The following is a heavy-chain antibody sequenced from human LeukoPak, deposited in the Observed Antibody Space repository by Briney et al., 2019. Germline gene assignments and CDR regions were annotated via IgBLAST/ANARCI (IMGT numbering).Heavy chain of an antibody. Sequence: QPGGSLRLSCAASGFTFSSYAMSWVRQAPGKGLEWVSAISGSGGSTYYADSVKGRFTISRDNSKNTLYLQMDSLRAEDTAVYYCAKAPIAALNYYFDYWGQGTLVTVSS. CDR2: ISGSGGST. D-gene: IGHD6-13*01. J-gene: IGHJ4*02. CDR3: AKAPIAALNYYFDY. CDR1: GFTFSSYA. V-gene: IGHV3-23*01.